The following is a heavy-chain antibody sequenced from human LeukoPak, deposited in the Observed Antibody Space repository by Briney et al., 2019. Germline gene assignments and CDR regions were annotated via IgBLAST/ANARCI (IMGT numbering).Heavy chain of an antibody. J-gene: IGHJ4*02. Sequence: GGSLRLSCAASGFTFSSYWMSWVRQAPGKGLEWVANIKQDGSEKYYVDSVKGRFTISRDNAKNSLYLQMNSLRAEDTAVYYCAREGGASSSWYFDYWGQGTLVTVSS. V-gene: IGHV3-7*01. CDR2: IKQDGSEK. D-gene: IGHD6-13*01. CDR3: AREGGASSSWYFDY. CDR1: GFTFSSYW.